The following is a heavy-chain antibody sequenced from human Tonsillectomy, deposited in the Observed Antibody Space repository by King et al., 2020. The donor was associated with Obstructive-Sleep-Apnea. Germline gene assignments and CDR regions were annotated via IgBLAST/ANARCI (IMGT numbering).Heavy chain of an antibody. J-gene: IGHJ6*02. V-gene: IGHV3-13*04. D-gene: IGHD6-13*01. CDR3: ARAVAAAPDYYYYYGMDV. Sequence: VQLVESGGGLVQPGGSLRLSCAASGFTFSSYDIPWVRQATGKGLEWVSAIGTAGDTYYPSSVKGRFTISRENAKNSLYLQMNSLRAVDTAVYYCARAVAAAPDYYYYYGMDVWGQGTTVTVSS. CDR1: GFTFSSYD. CDR2: IGTAGDT.